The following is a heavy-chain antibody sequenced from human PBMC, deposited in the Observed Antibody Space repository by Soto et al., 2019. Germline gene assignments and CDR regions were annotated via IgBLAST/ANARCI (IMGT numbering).Heavy chain of an antibody. CDR3: VRDMYWVAPFDY. J-gene: IGHJ4*02. V-gene: IGHV3-7*01. CDR1: GFTFSSYW. CDR2: IKEDGSEI. Sequence: EVPLVESGGGVVQPGGSLRLSCAASGFTFSSYWMSWVRQAPGKGLEWVANIKEDGSEIYYVDSVKGRFTISRDNAKNSLHLQMNSLRAEDTAVYHCVRDMYWVAPFDYWGQGTLVTVSS. D-gene: IGHD2-8*02.